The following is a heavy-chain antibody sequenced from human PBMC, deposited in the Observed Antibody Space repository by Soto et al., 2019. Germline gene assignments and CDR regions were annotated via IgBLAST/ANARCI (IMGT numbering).Heavy chain of an antibody. V-gene: IGHV1-18*01. J-gene: IGHJ5*02. CDR3: ARDKAEFYDILTGTDFDP. Sequence: ASVKVSCKASGYTFTSYGISWVRQAPGQGLEWMGWISAYNGNTNYAQKLQGRVTMTTDTSTSTAYMELRSLRSDDTAVYYCARDKAEFYDILTGTDFDPWGQGTLVTVSS. D-gene: IGHD3-9*01. CDR1: GYTFTSYG. CDR2: ISAYNGNT.